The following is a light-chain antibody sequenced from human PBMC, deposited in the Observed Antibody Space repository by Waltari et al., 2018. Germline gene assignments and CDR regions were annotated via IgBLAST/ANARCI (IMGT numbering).Light chain of an antibody. Sequence: DIVMTQSPDSLAVSLGERATINCKSIQNVLYSSNNKNYLAWYQQKPGQPPKLLIYWASTRESGVPDRFSGSGSGTDFTLTISSLQAEDVAVYYCQQYYSFPLTFGGGTRVEIK. CDR1: QNVLYSSNNKNY. CDR2: WAS. CDR3: QQYYSFPLT. J-gene: IGKJ4*01. V-gene: IGKV4-1*01.